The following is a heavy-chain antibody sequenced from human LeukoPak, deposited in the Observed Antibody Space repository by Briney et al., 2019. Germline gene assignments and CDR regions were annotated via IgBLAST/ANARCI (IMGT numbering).Heavy chain of an antibody. V-gene: IGHV1-69-2*01. CDR2: VDPEDGET. Sequence: GASVKVSCKVSGYTFTDYYMHWVQQAPGEGLERMGLVDPEDGETIYAEKFQGRVTITADTSTDTAYMELSSLRSEDTAVCSCATAGGWELPFDYWGQGTLVTVSS. CDR1: GYTFTDYY. J-gene: IGHJ4*02. D-gene: IGHD1-26*01. CDR3: ATAGGWELPFDY.